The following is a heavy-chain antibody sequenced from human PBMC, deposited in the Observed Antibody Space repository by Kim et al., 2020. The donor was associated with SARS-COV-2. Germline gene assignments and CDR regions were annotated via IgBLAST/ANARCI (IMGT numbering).Heavy chain of an antibody. D-gene: IGHD1-26*01. V-gene: IGHV3-23*01. CDR3: AKGLWEPAYYFDY. Sequence: GECGKGRCTISGDTCKNTLYLQRNSLRAEDTAVYYCAKGLWEPAYYFDYWGQGTLVTVSS. J-gene: IGHJ4*02.